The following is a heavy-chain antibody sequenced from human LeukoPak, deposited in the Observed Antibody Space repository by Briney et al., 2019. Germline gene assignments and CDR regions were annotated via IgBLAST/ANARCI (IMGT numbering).Heavy chain of an antibody. V-gene: IGHV4-4*07. CDR3: ARESYSSSYLLDF. D-gene: IGHD6-6*01. Sequence: NPSETLSLTCTVSGGSISSYYWSWIRQPAGKGLEWIGRIYTSGSTNYNPSLKSRVTMSVDTSKNQISLKVNSVTAADTAVYYCARESYSSSYLLDFWGQGTLVTVSS. J-gene: IGHJ4*02. CDR1: GGSISSYY. CDR2: IYTSGST.